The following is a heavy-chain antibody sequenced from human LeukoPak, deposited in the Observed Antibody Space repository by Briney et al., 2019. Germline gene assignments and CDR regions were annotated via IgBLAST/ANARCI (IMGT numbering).Heavy chain of an antibody. CDR1: GFTLSSYG. D-gene: IGHD3-3*01. CDR2: IRYDGSNK. Sequence: GGSLRLSCAASGFTLSSYGMDWVRQARGKGLEWVAFIRYDGSNKYYADSVKGRFTISRDNSKNTLYLQMNSLRAEDTAVYYCAKDGVYDFWSGIGFMDVLGKGTTVTVSS. V-gene: IGHV3-30*02. CDR3: AKDGVYDFWSGIGFMDV. J-gene: IGHJ6*03.